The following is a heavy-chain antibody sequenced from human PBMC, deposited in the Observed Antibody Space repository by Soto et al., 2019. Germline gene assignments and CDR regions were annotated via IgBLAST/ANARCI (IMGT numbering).Heavy chain of an antibody. J-gene: IGHJ4*02. CDR1: GFTFSNNA. D-gene: IGHD6-13*01. CDR2: ISGGGGVT. Sequence: EVQLLESGGGLVQPGGSLRLSCAASGFTFSNNAMTWVRQAPGRGLEFVSVISGGGGVTYYADSVKGRFTISRDNSKNTLFLQMNSLSVEDTAIYYCAKDSTESTSWYDFHYWGQGTLVTVS. CDR3: AKDSTESTSWYDFHY. V-gene: IGHV3-23*01.